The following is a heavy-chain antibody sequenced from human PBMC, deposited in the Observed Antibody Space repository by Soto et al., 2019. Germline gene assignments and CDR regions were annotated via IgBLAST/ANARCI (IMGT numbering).Heavy chain of an antibody. CDR2: IYNTGSTNYYSGST. D-gene: IGHD4-17*01. CDR1: GGSVSSGSYY. V-gene: IGHV4-61*01. CDR3: ARPHGDPRGYYYYGMDV. J-gene: IGHJ6*02. Sequence: QVRLQESGPGLVKPSETLSLTCTISGGSVSSGSYYWSWIRQPPGKGLEWIGFIYNTGSTNYYSGSTNYSPSLKSRVTISVDTSKNQFSLRLSSVTTADTAVYYCARPHGDPRGYYYYGMDVWGQGTTVTVSS.